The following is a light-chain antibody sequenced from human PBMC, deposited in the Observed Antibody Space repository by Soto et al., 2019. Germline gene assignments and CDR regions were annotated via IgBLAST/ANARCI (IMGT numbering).Light chain of an antibody. J-gene: IGLJ3*02. CDR3: CSYAGGNTWV. Sequence: QSALTQPASVSGSPGQSITISCTGTSSDVGSYNLVSWYQHHPGKAPKVMIYEGSQRPSGVSNRFSGSKSGNTASLTISGLQAEDEADYYCCSYAGGNTWVFGGGTKLTVL. CDR2: EGS. CDR1: SSDVGSYNL. V-gene: IGLV2-23*01.